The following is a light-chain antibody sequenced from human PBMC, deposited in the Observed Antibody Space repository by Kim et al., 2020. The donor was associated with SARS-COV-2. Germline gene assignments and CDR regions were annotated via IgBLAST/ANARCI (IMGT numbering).Light chain of an antibody. CDR1: QSVSSSY. CDR2: GAS. CDR3: QQYGSSTIT. V-gene: IGKV3-20*01. J-gene: IGKJ5*01. Sequence: SPGEGAAPSCRASQSVSSSYLAWYQQKPGQAPRLLIYGASSRATGIPDRFSGSGSGTDFTLTISRLEPEDFAVYYCQQYGSSTITFGQGTRVEIK.